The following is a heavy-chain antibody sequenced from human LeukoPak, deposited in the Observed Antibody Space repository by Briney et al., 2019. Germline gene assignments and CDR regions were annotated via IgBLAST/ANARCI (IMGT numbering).Heavy chain of an antibody. CDR1: GGTFSSYA. J-gene: IGHJ5*02. D-gene: IGHD2-21*02. Sequence: ASVKVSCKASGGTFSSYAISWVRQAPGQGLEWMGGIIPIFGTANYAQKFQGRVTITADESTSTAYMELSSLRSEDTAVYYCARAPYCGGDCFYWFDPWGQGTLVTVSS. CDR3: ARAPYCGGDCFYWFDP. CDR2: IIPIFGTA. V-gene: IGHV1-69*13.